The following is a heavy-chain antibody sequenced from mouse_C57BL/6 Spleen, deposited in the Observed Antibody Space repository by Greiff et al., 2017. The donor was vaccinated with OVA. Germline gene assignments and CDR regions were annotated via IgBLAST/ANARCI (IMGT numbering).Heavy chain of an antibody. J-gene: IGHJ3*01. CDR3: ARDPFPYYGSSYGFAY. CDR2: ISYDGSN. CDR1: GYSITSGYY. D-gene: IGHD1-1*01. Sequence: ESGPGLVKPSQSLSLTCSVTGYSITSGYYWNWIRQFPGNKLEWMGYISYDGSNNYNPSLKNRISITRDTSKNQFFLKLNSVTTEDTATYYCARDPFPYYGSSYGFAYWGQGTLVTVSA. V-gene: IGHV3-6*01.